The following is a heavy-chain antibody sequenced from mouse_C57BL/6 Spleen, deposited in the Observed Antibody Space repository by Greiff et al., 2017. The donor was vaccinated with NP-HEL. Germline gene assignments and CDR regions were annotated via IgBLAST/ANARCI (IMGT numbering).Heavy chain of an antibody. D-gene: IGHD1-1*01. CDR3: ARGATVPYYYAMDY. CDR1: GYTFTSYW. Sequence: QVQLKQPGAELVRPGSSVKLSCKASGYTFTSYWMHWVKQRPIQGLEWIGNIDPSDSETHYNQKFKDKATLTVDKSSSTTYMQLSSLTSEDSAVYYCARGATVPYYYAMDYWGQGTSVTVSS. CDR2: IDPSDSET. V-gene: IGHV1-52*01. J-gene: IGHJ4*01.